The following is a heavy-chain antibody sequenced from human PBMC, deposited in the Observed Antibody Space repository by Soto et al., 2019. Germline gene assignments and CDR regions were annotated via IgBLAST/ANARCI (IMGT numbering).Heavy chain of an antibody. V-gene: IGHV1-18*01. D-gene: IGHD1-1*01. CDR3: ARGRYGDY. CDR2: ISAHNGNT. CDR1: GYTFTSYC. J-gene: IGHJ4*02. Sequence: QVHLVQSGAEVKKPGASVKVSCKASGYTFTSYCITWVRQAPGQGLEWMGWISAHNGNTDYAQKLQGRVIVTKDTSTSTAYMELSSHISDDTAVYYCARGRYGDYWGQGALVTVSS.